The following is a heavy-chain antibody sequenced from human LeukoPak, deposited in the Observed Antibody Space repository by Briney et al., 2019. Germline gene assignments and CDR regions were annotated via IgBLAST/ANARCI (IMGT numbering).Heavy chain of an antibody. V-gene: IGHV3-33*01. Sequence: GGSLRLSCAASGFTFSSYGMHWVRQAPGKGLEWVAVIWYDGSNKYYADSVKGRFTISRDNSKNTLYLQMNSLRAEDTAVYYCARDNHSFRGSSGWYEIFYWGQGTLVTVSS. CDR1: GFTFSSYG. D-gene: IGHD6-19*01. J-gene: IGHJ4*02. CDR3: ARDNHSFRGSSGWYEIFY. CDR2: IWYDGSNK.